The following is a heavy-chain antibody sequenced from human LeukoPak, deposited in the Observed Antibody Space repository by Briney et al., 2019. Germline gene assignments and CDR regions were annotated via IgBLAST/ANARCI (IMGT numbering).Heavy chain of an antibody. Sequence: PSETLSLTCTVSGGSISSSSYYWGWIRQPPGKGLEWIGSIYYSGSTYYNPSLKSRVTISVDTSKNQFSLKLSSVTAADMAVYYCASEVSAAGGSWFDPWGQGTLVTVSS. V-gene: IGHV4-39*01. J-gene: IGHJ5*02. D-gene: IGHD6-13*01. CDR1: GGSISSSSYY. CDR3: ASEVSAAGGSWFDP. CDR2: IYYSGST.